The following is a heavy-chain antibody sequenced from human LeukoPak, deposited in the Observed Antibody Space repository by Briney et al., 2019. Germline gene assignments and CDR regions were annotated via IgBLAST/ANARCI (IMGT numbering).Heavy chain of an antibody. J-gene: IGHJ4*02. D-gene: IGHD5-18*01. CDR1: GFTFSTYA. V-gene: IGHV3-30-3*01. CDR2: ISYDGNTK. Sequence: PGGSLRLSCAASGFTFSTYALHWVRQAPGRRLEWVALISYDGNTKYYIDSVKGRFNISRDNSKNTVYLQMNSLRPEDTAVYYCARYTYGSIDYWGQGTLVTVSS. CDR3: ARYTYGSIDY.